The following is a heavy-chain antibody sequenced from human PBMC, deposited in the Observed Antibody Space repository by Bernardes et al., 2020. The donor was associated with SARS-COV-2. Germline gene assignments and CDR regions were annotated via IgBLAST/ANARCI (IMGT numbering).Heavy chain of an antibody. CDR3: AKGTTGSGFSGGSDFDY. D-gene: IGHD5-12*01. Sequence: GGSLRLSCVTSGFTFSRYWMSWVRQAPGKGLEWVANINPDGSVKYYMDFVEGRFAISRDNAKNSLSLQMSSLRSEDTALYYCAKGTTGSGFSGGSDFDYWGLGTLVTVSS. CDR1: GFTFSRYW. J-gene: IGHJ4*02. V-gene: IGHV3-7*05. CDR2: INPDGSVK.